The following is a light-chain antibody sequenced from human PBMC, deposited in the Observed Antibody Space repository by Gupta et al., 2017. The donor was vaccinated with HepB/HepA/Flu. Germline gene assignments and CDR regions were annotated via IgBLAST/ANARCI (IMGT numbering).Light chain of an antibody. Sequence: EIVMTHSPATLSVSPGERATLSCRSSQSVSSSLAWYQQKPGQAPRLLIYGASTRATGIPARFSGSGSGTEFTLTISILQSEDFAVYYFQQDNNWPLTFGGGTKVEIK. V-gene: IGKV3-15*01. CDR3: QQDNNWPLT. CDR2: GAS. CDR1: QSVSSS. J-gene: IGKJ4*01.